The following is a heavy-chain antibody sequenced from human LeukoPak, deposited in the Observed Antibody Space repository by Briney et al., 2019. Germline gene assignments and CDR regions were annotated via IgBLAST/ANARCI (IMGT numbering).Heavy chain of an antibody. CDR2: INHSGST. Sequence: SETLSLTCAVYGGSFSGYYWSWIRQPPGKGLEWIGEINHSGSTNYNPSLKSRVTIPVDTSKNQFSLKLSSVTAADTAVYYCARGRREVVVTEPEIVDYWGQGTLVTVSS. V-gene: IGHV4-34*01. CDR3: ARGRREVVVTEPEIVDY. D-gene: IGHD2-21*02. J-gene: IGHJ4*02. CDR1: GGSFSGYY.